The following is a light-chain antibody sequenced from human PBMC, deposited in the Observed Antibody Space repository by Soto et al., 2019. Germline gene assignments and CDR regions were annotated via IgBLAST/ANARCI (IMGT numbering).Light chain of an antibody. J-gene: IGKJ1*01. CDR2: EAS. V-gene: IGKV1-5*03. CDR1: QSIGSR. Sequence: DIQMSQSPSTLSASVGDKVTITCRASQSIGSRLAWYQQRPGKAPNLLIYEASTLQSGVPSRFSGSESGTEFTLAVSRLQPDYFATYFCQQNNPDSRLWPFGQVTKVDIK. CDR3: QQNNPDSRLWP.